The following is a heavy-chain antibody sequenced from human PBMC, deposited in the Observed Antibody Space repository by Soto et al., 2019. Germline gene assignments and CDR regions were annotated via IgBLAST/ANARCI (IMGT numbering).Heavy chain of an antibody. D-gene: IGHD1-26*01. Sequence: WGSLRLSCAASGFTFSDYYMSWIRQAPGKGLEWVSYISSSGSTIYYADSVKGRFTISRDNAKNSLYLQMNSLRAEDTAVYYCAREIVGATHYYYGMDVWGQGPTVTVSS. V-gene: IGHV3-11*01. J-gene: IGHJ6*02. CDR1: GFTFSDYY. CDR3: AREIVGATHYYYGMDV. CDR2: ISSSGSTI.